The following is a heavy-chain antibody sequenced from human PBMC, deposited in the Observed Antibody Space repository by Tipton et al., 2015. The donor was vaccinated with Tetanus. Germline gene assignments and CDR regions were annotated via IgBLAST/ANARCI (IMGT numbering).Heavy chain of an antibody. CDR1: GFPFSNYA. V-gene: IGHV3-21*01. J-gene: IGHJ4*02. D-gene: IGHD5-24*01. Sequence: SLRLSCVASGFPFSNYAFNWVRQAPGKGLEWVSSIGTSTSNTYYADSVRDRYTISRDNAKNTLYVQMNSLRAEDTGVYYCARGRDGFHGYFDYWGQGALVTVSS. CDR3: ARGRDGFHGYFDY. CDR2: IGTSTSNT.